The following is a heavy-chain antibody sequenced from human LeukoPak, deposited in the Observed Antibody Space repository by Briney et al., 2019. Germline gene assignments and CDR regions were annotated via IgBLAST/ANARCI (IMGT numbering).Heavy chain of an antibody. Sequence: GGSLRLSCAASGFTVSSNYMSWVRQAPGKGLEWVSFIYSGGNTYYADSVKGRFTISRDNSKNTMYLQMNNMTAEATAVYYCARTPMFYFYGMDVWGQGTTVTVSS. CDR1: GFTVSSNY. D-gene: IGHD2-15*01. CDR2: IYSGGNT. CDR3: ARTPMFYFYGMDV. V-gene: IGHV3-66*01. J-gene: IGHJ6*02.